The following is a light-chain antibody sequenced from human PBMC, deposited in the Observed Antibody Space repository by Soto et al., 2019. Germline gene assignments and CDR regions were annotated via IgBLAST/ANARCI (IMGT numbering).Light chain of an antibody. J-gene: IGKJ2*01. CDR1: QSISIY. V-gene: IGKV1-39*01. Sequence: DIQMTQSPSSLSTSVGDRVNITCRASQSISIYLNWYQQKIGKAPKLLIYAASTLQSGAPSRFSGSGSGTDFTLTISSLQPEDFATYYCQQSHSTPKTFGQGTKVDIK. CDR3: QQSHSTPKT. CDR2: AAS.